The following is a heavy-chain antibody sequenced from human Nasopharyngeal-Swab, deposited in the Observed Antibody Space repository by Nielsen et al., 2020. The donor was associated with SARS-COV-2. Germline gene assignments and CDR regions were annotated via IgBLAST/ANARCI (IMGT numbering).Heavy chain of an antibody. CDR1: GFTFDDYT. V-gene: IGHV3-48*04. J-gene: IGHJ5*02. Sequence: GESLKISCAASGFTFDDYTMHWVRQAPGKGLECVSFMSSTTGTIYYADSVKGRFTISRDNAKSSLYLHMNSLRAEDTAVYYCARDPYTHGLHWFDPWGQGTLVTVSS. CDR3: ARDPYTHGLHWFDP. CDR2: MSSTTGTI. D-gene: IGHD5-18*01.